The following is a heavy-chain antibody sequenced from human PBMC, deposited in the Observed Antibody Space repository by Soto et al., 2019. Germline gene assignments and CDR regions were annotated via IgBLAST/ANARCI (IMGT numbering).Heavy chain of an antibody. CDR3: AKDLGYLAWFGELLAFYGMDV. Sequence: GGSLRLSCAASGFTFSSYAMSWVRQAPGKGLEWVSAISGSGGSTYYADSVKGRFTISRDNSKNTLYLQMNSLRAEDTAVYYCAKDLGYLAWFGELLAFYGMDVWGQGTTVTVSS. J-gene: IGHJ6*02. D-gene: IGHD3-10*01. CDR2: ISGSGGST. CDR1: GFTFSSYA. V-gene: IGHV3-23*01.